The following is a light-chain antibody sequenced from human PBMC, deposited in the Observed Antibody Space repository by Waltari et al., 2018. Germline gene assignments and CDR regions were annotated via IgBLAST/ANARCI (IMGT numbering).Light chain of an antibody. CDR3: QHYNSFSHIYT. CDR1: HTITTW. J-gene: IGKJ2*01. CDR2: DAS. V-gene: IGKV1-5*01. Sequence: DIQMTQSPSTLSASVGDRVTITCRASHTITTWLAWYQQKPGKAPNVLIYDASTLESGVPSRFSGSGSGTEFTLTINSLQPDDFATYYCQHYNSFSHIYTFGQGTKLEI.